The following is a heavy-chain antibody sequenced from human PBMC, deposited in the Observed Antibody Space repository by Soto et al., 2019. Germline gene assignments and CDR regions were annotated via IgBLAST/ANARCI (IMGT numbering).Heavy chain of an antibody. CDR1: GGSISSGGYY. J-gene: IGHJ5*02. CDR3: ARGGYCCGGSCPAFDP. CDR2: IYYSGST. Sequence: SETLSLTCTVSGGSISSGGYYWILIRQHPGKGLEWIGYIYYSGSTYYNPSLKSRVTISVDTSKNQFSLKLSSVTAADTAVYYCARGGYCCGGSCPAFDPCGQGTLVTVSS. V-gene: IGHV4-31*03. D-gene: IGHD2-15*01.